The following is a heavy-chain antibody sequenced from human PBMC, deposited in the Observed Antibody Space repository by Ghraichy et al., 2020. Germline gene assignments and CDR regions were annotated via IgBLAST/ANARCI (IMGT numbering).Heavy chain of an antibody. D-gene: IGHD1-26*01. Sequence: GGSLRLSCAASGFTFGRNWMTWVRQAPGKGLEWVGNIKQDGSEKYYVGSVKGRFSISRDNAKNSLYLQMNSLRDEDTAVYYCARAVHRVGPYLDYWGQGTLVTVSS. CDR1: GFTFGRNW. V-gene: IGHV3-7*01. J-gene: IGHJ4*02. CDR2: IKQDGSEK. CDR3: ARAVHRVGPYLDY.